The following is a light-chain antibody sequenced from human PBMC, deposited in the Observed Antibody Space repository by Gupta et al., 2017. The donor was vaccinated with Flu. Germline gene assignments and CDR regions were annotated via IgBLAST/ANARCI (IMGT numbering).Light chain of an antibody. CDR1: YSNIGSNY. CDR3: ATWDDRLSGPV. J-gene: IGLJ3*02. CDR2: RDN. V-gene: IGLV1-47*01. Sequence: SVLTQPPSASGTPGQRVAISCSGSYSNIGSNYVYWFQQLPGMAPKLLIYRDNERPSGVPDRFSASKSGTSASLAISGPRSEDEADYYCATWDDRLSGPVFGGGTRLIVL.